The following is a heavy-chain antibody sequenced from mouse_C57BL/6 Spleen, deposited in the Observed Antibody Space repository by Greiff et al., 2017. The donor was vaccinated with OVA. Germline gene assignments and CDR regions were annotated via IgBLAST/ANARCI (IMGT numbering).Heavy chain of an antibody. D-gene: IGHD2-4*01. CDR1: GFTFSSYA. CDR3: ARNYDRYAMDY. Sequence: DVKLVESGGGLVKPGGSLKLSCAASGFTFSSYAMSWVRQTPEKRLEWVATISDGGSYTYYPDNVKGRFTISRDNAKNNLYLQMSHLKSEDTAMYYCARNYDRYAMDYWGQGTSVTVSS. J-gene: IGHJ4*01. CDR2: ISDGGSYT. V-gene: IGHV5-4*03.